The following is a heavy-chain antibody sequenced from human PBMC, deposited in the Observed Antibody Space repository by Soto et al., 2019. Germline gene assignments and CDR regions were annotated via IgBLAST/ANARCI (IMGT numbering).Heavy chain of an antibody. D-gene: IGHD3-3*01. CDR2: INHSGST. CDR1: GGSFSGYY. J-gene: IGHJ4*02. CDR3: ARGDTIFGVPLDY. Sequence: SETLSLTCAVYGGSFSGYYWSWIRQPPGKGLEWIGEINHSGSTNYNPSLKSRVTISVDTSKNQFSLKLSSVTAADTAVYYCARGDTIFGVPLDYWAREPWSPSPQ. V-gene: IGHV4-34*01.